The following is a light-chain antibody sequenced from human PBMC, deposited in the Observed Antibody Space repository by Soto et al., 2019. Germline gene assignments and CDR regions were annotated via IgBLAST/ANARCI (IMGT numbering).Light chain of an antibody. CDR3: QQYNNWPPIT. J-gene: IGKJ5*01. Sequence: EIVMTDAPATLSLSPVERVTLSCSASQSIYNKVAWYQQKPGQAPRLLIYGASTRATGISARFSGSGSGTEFTLTISSLQSEDFAVYYCQQYNNWPPITFGQGTRLEIK. CDR2: GAS. CDR1: QSIYNK. V-gene: IGKV3-15*01.